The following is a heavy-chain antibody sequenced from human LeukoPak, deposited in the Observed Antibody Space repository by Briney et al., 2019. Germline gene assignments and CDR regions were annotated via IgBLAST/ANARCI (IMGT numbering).Heavy chain of an antibody. CDR3: ARAPITSPFYFDY. CDR2: INWSGGST. CDR1: GFAFDEHG. V-gene: IGHV3-20*04. Sequence: RAGGSLRLSCTASGFAFDEHGMSWVRQAPGKGLEWVSGINWSGGSTGYADPLRGRFTISRDNAKNSLYLQMDSLRAEDTALYYCARAPITSPFYFDYWGQGTLVTVSS. J-gene: IGHJ4*02. D-gene: IGHD2-2*01.